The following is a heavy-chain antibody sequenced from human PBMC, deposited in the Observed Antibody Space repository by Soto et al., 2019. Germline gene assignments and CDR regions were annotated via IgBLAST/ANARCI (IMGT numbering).Heavy chain of an antibody. CDR3: AGGSSWSYFDY. Sequence: QVQLVQSGAEVKKPGASVKVSCKASGYTFTSYAIHWVRQAPGQRLEWMGWINTAKDNTKYSQKIQGRVTITRDTSASIVYMELSSLRSEDTAVYYCAGGSSWSYFDYWGQGTLVTVSS. J-gene: IGHJ4*02. V-gene: IGHV1-3*04. CDR2: INTAKDNT. CDR1: GYTFTSYA. D-gene: IGHD6-13*01.